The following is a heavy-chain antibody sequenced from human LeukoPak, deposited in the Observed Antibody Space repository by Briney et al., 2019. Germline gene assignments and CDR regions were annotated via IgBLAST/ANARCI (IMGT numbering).Heavy chain of an antibody. Sequence: ASVKVSCKASGYTFTSYDMNWVRQATGQGLEWMGWMNPNSGNTGYAQKFQGRVTMTRNTSISTAYMELSSLRTEDTAVYYCAIYSSSWYLYYYYYYGMDVWGQGTTVTVSS. CDR3: AIYSSSWYLYYYYYYGMDV. D-gene: IGHD6-13*01. CDR1: GYTFTSYD. CDR2: MNPNSGNT. J-gene: IGHJ6*02. V-gene: IGHV1-8*01.